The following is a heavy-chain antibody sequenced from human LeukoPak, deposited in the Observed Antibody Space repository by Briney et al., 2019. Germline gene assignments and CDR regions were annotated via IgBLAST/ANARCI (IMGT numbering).Heavy chain of an antibody. CDR3: AKDQIDIVGATALDY. Sequence: GGSLRLSCAASGFTFSTYGMNWVRQAPGKGLEWVSAISGSGGSTYYADSVKGRFTISRDNSKNTLYLQMNSLRAEDTAVYYCAKDQIDIVGATALDYWGQGTLVTVSS. J-gene: IGHJ4*02. V-gene: IGHV3-23*01. D-gene: IGHD1-26*01. CDR1: GFTFSTYG. CDR2: ISGSGGST.